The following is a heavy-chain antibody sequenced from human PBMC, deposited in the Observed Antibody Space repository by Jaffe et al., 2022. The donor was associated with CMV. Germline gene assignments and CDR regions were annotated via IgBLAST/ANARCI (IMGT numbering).Heavy chain of an antibody. CDR1: GGSFSGYY. Sequence: QVQLQQWGAGLLKPSETLSLTCAVYGGSFSGYYWSWIRQPPGKGLEWIGEINHSGSTNYNPSLKSRVTISVDTSKNQFSLKLSSVTAADTAVYYCARCITIFGVVIMESWFDPWGQGTLVTVSS. CDR2: INHSGST. V-gene: IGHV4-34*01. J-gene: IGHJ5*02. CDR3: ARCITIFGVVIMESWFDP. D-gene: IGHD3-3*01.